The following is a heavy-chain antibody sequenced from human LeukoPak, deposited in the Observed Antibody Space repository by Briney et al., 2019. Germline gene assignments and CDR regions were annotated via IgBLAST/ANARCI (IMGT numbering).Heavy chain of an antibody. J-gene: IGHJ3*02. V-gene: IGHV3-23*01. CDR3: ALHGGSI. D-gene: IGHD6-25*01. CDR2: ISESGGTT. CDR1: GFTFSSYA. Sequence: GSLRLSCAASGFTFSSYALSWVRQAPGKGLEWVSAISESGGTTYYADSVKGRFTISRDNSKNTLYLQMNSLRAEDTAVYYCALHGGSIWGQGTMVTVSS.